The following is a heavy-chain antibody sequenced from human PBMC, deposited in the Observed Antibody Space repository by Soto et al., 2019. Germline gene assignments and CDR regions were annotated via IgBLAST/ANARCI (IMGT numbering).Heavy chain of an antibody. D-gene: IGHD2-2*01. CDR1: GFTFSSYA. CDR2: ITDTGGDT. Sequence: VQLLESGGGFVQPGGSLRLSCAASGFTFSSYAMSWVRQAPGKGLEWVSAITDTGGDTYHADSVKGRFTISRDNSKSTLYMQMNSVRAEDTAVYYCAKGSSSSRPYYFDYWGQGTQAIVSS. CDR3: AKGSSSSRPYYFDY. V-gene: IGHV3-23*01. J-gene: IGHJ4*02.